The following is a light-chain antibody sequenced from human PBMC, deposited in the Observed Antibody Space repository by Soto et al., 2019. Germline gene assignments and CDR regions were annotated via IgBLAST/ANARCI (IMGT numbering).Light chain of an antibody. CDR1: QSVGNS. CDR2: GAS. V-gene: IGKV1-5*01. Sequence: DLQMTQSPSPLSASLGDRVSITCRASQSVGNSLAWYQQRPGKAPKLLIYGASSRATGNPDRFSCSGSGTDFTLTISRLEQEDFVVYYCQQYGTSPITFGQGKRREIK. J-gene: IGKJ5*01. CDR3: QQYGTSPIT.